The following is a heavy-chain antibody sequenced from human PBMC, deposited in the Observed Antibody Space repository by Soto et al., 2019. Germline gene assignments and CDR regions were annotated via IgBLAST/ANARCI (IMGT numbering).Heavy chain of an antibody. J-gene: IGHJ4*02. V-gene: IGHV4-39*02. Sequence: SETLSLTCTVSGGSISSSIYHWGWIRQPPGKGLEWIGSIFYTGSTYKNPSLRSRSTMSVDTSRNRFSLNVKSVTAADTAVYYCAREGYGSGSYPFDYWGQGTLVTVSS. CDR2: IFYTGST. D-gene: IGHD3-10*01. CDR3: AREGYGSGSYPFDY. CDR1: GGSISSSIYH.